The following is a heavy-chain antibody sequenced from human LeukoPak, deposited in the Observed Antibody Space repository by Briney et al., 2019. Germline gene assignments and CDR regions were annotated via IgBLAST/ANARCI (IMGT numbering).Heavy chain of an antibody. J-gene: IGHJ6*03. D-gene: IGHD4-23*01. V-gene: IGHV1-2*02. CDR2: IHPNTGGT. Sequence: RASVTVSCKASGYTFTGHYIHWVRQAPGQGLEWMGWIHPNTGGTKYAQKFQGRVTMTRDTSISTAYMELSRLRSDDTAVYYCARDHDGGNSGGSGYYYYYMDVWGKGTTVTVSS. CDR1: GYTFTGHY. CDR3: ARDHDGGNSGGSGYYYYYMDV.